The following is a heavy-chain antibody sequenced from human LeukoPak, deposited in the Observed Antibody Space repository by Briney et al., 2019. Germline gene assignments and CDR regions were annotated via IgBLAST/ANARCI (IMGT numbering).Heavy chain of an antibody. Sequence: AGGSLRLSCVASGFTFSSYAMHWVRQAPGKGLEWVAVIWYDGSNKYYAESVKGRFTISRDNSKNTVYLQMNSLRAEDTAVYYCARDQRDIVAAIGGPGYWGQGTLVTVSS. V-gene: IGHV3-33*01. J-gene: IGHJ4*02. D-gene: IGHD5-12*01. CDR2: IWYDGSNK. CDR1: GFTFSSYA. CDR3: ARDQRDIVAAIGGPGY.